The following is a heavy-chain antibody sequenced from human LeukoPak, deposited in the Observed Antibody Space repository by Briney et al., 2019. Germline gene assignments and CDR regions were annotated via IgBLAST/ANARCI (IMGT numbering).Heavy chain of an antibody. CDR2: ISYDGSNK. CDR3: AKGDTMIVVVILDY. CDR1: GFTFSSYG. J-gene: IGHJ4*02. D-gene: IGHD3-22*01. V-gene: IGHV3-30*18. Sequence: GGSLRLSCAASGFTFSSYGMHWVRQAPGKGLEWVAVISYDGSNKYYADSVKGRFTISRDNSKNTLYLQMNSLRAEDTAVYYCAKGDTMIVVVILDYWGQGTLVTVSS.